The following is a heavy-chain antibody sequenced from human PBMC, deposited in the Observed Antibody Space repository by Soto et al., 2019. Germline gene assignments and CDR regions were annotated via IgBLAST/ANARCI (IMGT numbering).Heavy chain of an antibody. Sequence: SETLSLTCAVYGGSFSGYYWSWIRQPPGKGLEWIGEINHSGSTNYNPSLKSRATISVDTSKNQFSLKLSSVTAADTAVYYCARVRGYSYGYYFDYWGQGTLVTVSS. CDR2: INHSGST. CDR3: ARVRGYSYGYYFDY. D-gene: IGHD5-18*01. V-gene: IGHV4-34*01. CDR1: GGSFSGYY. J-gene: IGHJ4*02.